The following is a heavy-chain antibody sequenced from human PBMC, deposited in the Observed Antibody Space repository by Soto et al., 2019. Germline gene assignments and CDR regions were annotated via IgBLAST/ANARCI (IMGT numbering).Heavy chain of an antibody. CDR1: GFTFSSYA. J-gene: IGHJ4*02. CDR3: ARGIPLTGGYSWDY. D-gene: IGHD3-9*01. V-gene: IGHV3-30-3*01. CDR2: ISYDGSNK. Sequence: QVQLVESGGGVVQPGRSLRLSCAASGFTFSSYAMHWVRQAPGKGLEWVAVISYDGSNKYYADSVKGRFTISRDNSKNTLYLQMNSLRAEDTAVYYCARGIPLTGGYSWDYWGQGTLVTVSS.